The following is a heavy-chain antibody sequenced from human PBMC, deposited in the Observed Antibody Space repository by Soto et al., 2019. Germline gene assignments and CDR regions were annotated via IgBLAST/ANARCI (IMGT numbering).Heavy chain of an antibody. CDR3: ARVAPPSKDAFDI. V-gene: IGHV1-18*01. Sequence: VKVSCKASGYTFIKYGISWVRQAPGQGLEWVGWISPYNGNTYYAQNFQGRITVTRDTSTSTAYMELRSLRSADTAVYYCARVAPPSKDAFDIWGQGTMVTVSS. D-gene: IGHD4-4*01. CDR1: GYTFIKYG. J-gene: IGHJ3*02. CDR2: ISPYNGNT.